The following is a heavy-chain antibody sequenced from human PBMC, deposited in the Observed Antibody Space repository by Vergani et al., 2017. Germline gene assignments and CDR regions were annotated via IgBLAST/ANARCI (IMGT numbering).Heavy chain of an antibody. Sequence: EVQLVESGGVVVQPGGSLRLSCAASGFTFDDYTMHWVRQAPGKGLEWVSLISWDGGSTYYADSVKGRFTISRDNSKNSLYLQMNSLRTEDTALYYCAKDRIAHADYGDSSFDYWGQGTLVTVSS. V-gene: IGHV3-43*01. D-gene: IGHD4-17*01. CDR3: AKDRIAHADYGDSSFDY. CDR1: GFTFDDYT. CDR2: ISWDGGST. J-gene: IGHJ4*02.